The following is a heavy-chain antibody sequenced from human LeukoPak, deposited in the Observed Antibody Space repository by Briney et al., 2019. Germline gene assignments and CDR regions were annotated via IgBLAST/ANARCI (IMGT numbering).Heavy chain of an antibody. Sequence: GGSLRLSCAASGFTFSTYRMNWVRQAPGRGLEWVSSITSTSSYIYYADSVKGRFTISRDNAKNSLYLQMNSLRAEDTAVYYCAREDNYYGSGTPFDYWGQGTLVTVSS. J-gene: IGHJ4*02. D-gene: IGHD3-10*01. CDR2: ITSTSSYI. V-gene: IGHV3-21*01. CDR3: AREDNYYGSGTPFDY. CDR1: GFTFSTYR.